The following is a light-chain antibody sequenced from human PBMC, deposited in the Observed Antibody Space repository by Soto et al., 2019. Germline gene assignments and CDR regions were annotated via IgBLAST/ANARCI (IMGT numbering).Light chain of an antibody. CDR1: SSDVGAYNY. Sequence: QSDLTKPASGSGLPGQSITISCTGSSSDVGAYNYVSWYQHHPDKAPKLVIYDVTNRPSGVSNRFSGSKSGNTASLTISGLQAEDEADYYCNSYTSSTTPYVFGTGTKVTVL. CDR2: DVT. V-gene: IGLV2-14*03. CDR3: NSYTSSTTPYV. J-gene: IGLJ1*01.